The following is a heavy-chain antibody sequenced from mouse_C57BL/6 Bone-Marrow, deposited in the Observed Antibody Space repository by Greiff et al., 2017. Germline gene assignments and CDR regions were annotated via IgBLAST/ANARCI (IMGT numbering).Heavy chain of an antibody. CDR1: GYTFTSYW. J-gene: IGHJ4*01. CDR2: IYPGSGST. V-gene: IGHV1-55*01. D-gene: IGHD1-1*01. CDR3: ARVYYAHYYAMDY. Sequence: QVQLQQPGAELVKPGASVKMSCKASGYTFTSYWITWVKQRPGQGLEWIGDIYPGSGSTNYNEKFKSKATLTVDTSSSTAYMQLSSLTSEYSAVYYCARVYYAHYYAMDYWGQGTSVTVSS.